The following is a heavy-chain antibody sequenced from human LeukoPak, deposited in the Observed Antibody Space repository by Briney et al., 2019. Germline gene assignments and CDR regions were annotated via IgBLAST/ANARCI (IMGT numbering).Heavy chain of an antibody. V-gene: IGHV1-3*01. CDR3: ARRYYDSSEDWFDP. CDR1: GYTFTSYA. J-gene: IGHJ5*02. Sequence: ASVKVSCKASGYTFTSYAMHWVRQAPGQRLEWMGWINAGNGNAKYSQKFQGRVTITRDTSASTAYMELSSLRSEDTAVYYCARRYYDSSEDWFDPWGQGTLVTVSP. D-gene: IGHD3-22*01. CDR2: INAGNGNA.